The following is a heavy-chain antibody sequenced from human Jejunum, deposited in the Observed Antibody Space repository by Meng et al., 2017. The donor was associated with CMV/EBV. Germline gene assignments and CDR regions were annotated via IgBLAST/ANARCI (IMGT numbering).Heavy chain of an antibody. J-gene: IGHJ4*02. Sequence: CVVSGLTASISHMNWVRQAPGKGLEWVSVICTGDTTHYADFVKGRFTTSRDDSKNILYLQMNSLRAEDTALYYCAVGYDSRKVAYWGQGTLVTVSS. V-gene: IGHV3-53*01. CDR3: AVGYDSRKVAY. CDR2: ICTGDTT. D-gene: IGHD3-3*01. CDR1: GLTASISH.